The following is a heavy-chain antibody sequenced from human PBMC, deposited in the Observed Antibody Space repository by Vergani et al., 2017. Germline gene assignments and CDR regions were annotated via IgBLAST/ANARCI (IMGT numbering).Heavy chain of an antibody. CDR3: AKDLDDSSGYYYGGFDY. V-gene: IGHV3-30*18. D-gene: IGHD3-22*01. CDR2: ISYDGSNK. J-gene: IGHJ4*02. Sequence: QVQLVESGGGVVQPGKSLSLSCETSGFTFSSYGMHWVRQAPGKGLEWVAVISYDGSNKYYADSVKGRFTISRDNSKNTLYLQMNSLRAEDTAVYYCAKDLDDSSGYYYGGFDYWGQGTLVTVSS. CDR1: GFTFSSYG.